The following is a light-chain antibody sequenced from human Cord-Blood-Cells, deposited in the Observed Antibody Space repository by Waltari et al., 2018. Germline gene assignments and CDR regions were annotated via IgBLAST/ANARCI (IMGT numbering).Light chain of an antibody. V-gene: IGLV2-23*01. CDR2: EGS. CDR3: CSYAGSSTL. CDR1: SSDVGSYNL. J-gene: IGLJ2*01. Sequence: QSALTQPASVSGSPGQSITISCTGTSSDVGSYNLVSWYQQHPGKAPKLMIYEGSKRSSGVSNRFSGSKSDNTASLTISGLQAEDEADYYCCSYAGSSTLFGGGTKLTVL.